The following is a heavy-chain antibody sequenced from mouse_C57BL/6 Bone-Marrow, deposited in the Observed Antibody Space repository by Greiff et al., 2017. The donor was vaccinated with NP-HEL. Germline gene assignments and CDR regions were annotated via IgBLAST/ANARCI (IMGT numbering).Heavy chain of an antibody. CDR2: IYPGSGST. CDR3: ARRELDYGYGESAMDY. D-gene: IGHD2-2*01. Sequence: QVQLQQPGAELVKPGASVKMSCKASGYTFTSYWITWVKQRPGQGLEWIGDIYPGSGSTNYNEKFKSKATLTVDTSSSTAYMQLSSLKSEDSAVYYCARRELDYGYGESAMDYWGQGTSVTVSS. V-gene: IGHV1-55*01. CDR1: GYTFTSYW. J-gene: IGHJ4*01.